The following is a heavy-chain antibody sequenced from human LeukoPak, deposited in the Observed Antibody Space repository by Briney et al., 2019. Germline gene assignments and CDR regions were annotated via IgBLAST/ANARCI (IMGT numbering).Heavy chain of an antibody. Sequence: PGGSLRLSCAASGFTFSSYWMHWVRQAPGKGLVWVSRINSDGSSTSHADSVRGRFTISRDNAKNTLYLQMNSLRAEDTAMYYCARGGGLRGYGGYSDYWGQGTLVTVSS. D-gene: IGHD5-12*01. CDR2: INSDGSST. CDR1: GFTFSSYW. V-gene: IGHV3-74*01. CDR3: ARGGGLRGYGGYSDY. J-gene: IGHJ4*02.